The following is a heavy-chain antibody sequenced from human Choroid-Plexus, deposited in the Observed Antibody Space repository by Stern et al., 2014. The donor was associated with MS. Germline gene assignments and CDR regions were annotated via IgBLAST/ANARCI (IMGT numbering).Heavy chain of an antibody. D-gene: IGHD2-8*01. V-gene: IGHV3-30*18. CDR1: GFTFGSCA. Sequence: VQLVESGGGVVQPGRPLRLSCAASGFTFGSCAMHWVRQAPGKGLEWVAGVSYDGSNKYYADSVKGRFTVSRDNSQNTLYMQMSSLRAEDTAVHYCAKDRQYLTYFFDHWGQGSLVTVSS. J-gene: IGHJ5*02. CDR3: AKDRQYLTYFFDH. CDR2: VSYDGSNK.